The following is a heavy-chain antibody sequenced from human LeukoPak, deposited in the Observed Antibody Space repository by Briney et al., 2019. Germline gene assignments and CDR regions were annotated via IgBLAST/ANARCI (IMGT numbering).Heavy chain of an antibody. J-gene: IGHJ3*02. V-gene: IGHV1-2*02. CDR1: GYTFTGYY. Sequence: ASVKVSCKASGYTFTGYYMHWVRQAPGQGLEWMGWINPNSGGTNYAQRFQGRVTMTRDTSISTAYMELSRLRSDDTAVYYCARERMYYGFWSGYYRPGRDAFDIWGQGTMVTVSS. CDR3: ARERMYYGFWSGYYRPGRDAFDI. CDR2: INPNSGGT. D-gene: IGHD3-3*01.